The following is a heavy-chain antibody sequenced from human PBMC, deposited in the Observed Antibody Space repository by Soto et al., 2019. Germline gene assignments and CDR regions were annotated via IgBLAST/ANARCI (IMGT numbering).Heavy chain of an antibody. CDR2: INHSGST. Sequence: SETLSLTCAVYGGSFSGYYWSWIRLPPGKGREWMGEINHSGSTNYNPALKSRVTISVATSTNQFSVKLSSATAADTAVYYCARGRGIQLWPYDYYYGMAVWGQGTTVTVSS. D-gene: IGHD5-18*01. V-gene: IGHV4-34*01. CDR1: GGSFSGYY. CDR3: ARGRGIQLWPYDYYYGMAV. J-gene: IGHJ6*02.